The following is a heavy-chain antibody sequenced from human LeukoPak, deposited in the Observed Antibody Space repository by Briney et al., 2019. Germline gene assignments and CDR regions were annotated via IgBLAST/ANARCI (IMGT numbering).Heavy chain of an antibody. CDR1: GGTFSSYA. J-gene: IGHJ4*02. Sequence: SVKVSCKASGGTFSSYAISWVRQAPGQGLEGLGRIIPIFGTANYEKKFQDRVTITADESKSTAYMELSSLRSEDTAVFYCARPPLAYYYDSSGYYYFDYWGQGTLVTVSS. CDR2: IIPIFGTA. V-gene: IGHV1-69*13. CDR3: ARPPLAYYYDSSGYYYFDY. D-gene: IGHD3-22*01.